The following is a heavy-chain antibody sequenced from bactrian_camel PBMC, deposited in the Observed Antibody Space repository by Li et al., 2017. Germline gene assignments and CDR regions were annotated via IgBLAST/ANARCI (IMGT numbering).Heavy chain of an antibody. CDR3: AARRTANFCPFGRGFTF. D-gene: IGHD3*01. Sequence: DVQLVESGGGSVQAGGSLRLSCAASGYTFSYCCMAWFRQAPGKGFEGVAGFEPTGTTGYADSVKGRFTISEDNAKTTLYLQMNSLRPEDSAIYYCAARRTANFCPFGRGFTFWGQGTQVTVS. CDR2: FEPTGTT. CDR1: GYTFSYCC. J-gene: IGHJ4*01. V-gene: IGHV3S10*01.